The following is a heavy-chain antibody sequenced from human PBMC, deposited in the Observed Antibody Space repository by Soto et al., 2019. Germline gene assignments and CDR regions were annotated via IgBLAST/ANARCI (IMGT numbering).Heavy chain of an antibody. CDR3: ARTKCSGGSCYSWSLDY. V-gene: IGHV4-31*03. CDR1: GGSTTTGGYY. J-gene: IGHJ4*02. D-gene: IGHD2-15*01. CDR2: RYYSEST. Sequence: PSETLSLTCTVSGGSTTTGGYYWSWIRQLPGKGLEWIGHRYYSESTYYNPSLKSRVSISLDTSKNQFSLKLSFVTAADTAMYYCARTKCSGGSCYSWSLDYWGQGTPATVSS.